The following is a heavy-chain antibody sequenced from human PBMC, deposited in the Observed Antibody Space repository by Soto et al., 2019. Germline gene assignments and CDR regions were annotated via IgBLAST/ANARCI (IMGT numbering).Heavy chain of an antibody. CDR1: GGSFGNSA. D-gene: IGHD3-3*01. J-gene: IGHJ4*02. Sequence: ASVKVSCKASGGSFGNSAINWVRQTPGQGLEWLGGFIPVYRTLNYAQKFQGRVTITADESTGTAYMTLSSLASNDTAVYYCATGVIWIGYFTVDSWGQGTRVTVSS. CDR2: FIPVYRTL. V-gene: IGHV1-69*13. CDR3: ATGVIWIGYFTVDS.